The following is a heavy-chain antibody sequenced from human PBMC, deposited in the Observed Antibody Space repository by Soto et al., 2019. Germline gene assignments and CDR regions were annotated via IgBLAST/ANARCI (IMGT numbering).Heavy chain of an antibody. CDR2: IIPILGIA. CDR1: GGTFSSYT. J-gene: IGHJ6*03. Sequence: GGSVKVSCKASGGTFSSYTISWVRQAPGQGLEWMGRIIPILGIANYAQKFQGRVTITADKSTSTAYMELSSLRSEDTAVYYCASSSEIVVVPAARNYYYYYMDVWGKGTTVTVSS. CDR3: ASSSEIVVVPAARNYYYYYMDV. V-gene: IGHV1-69*02. D-gene: IGHD2-2*01.